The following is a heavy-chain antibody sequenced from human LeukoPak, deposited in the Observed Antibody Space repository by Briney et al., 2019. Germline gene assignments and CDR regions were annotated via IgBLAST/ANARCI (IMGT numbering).Heavy chain of an antibody. CDR1: GYTFTSYG. D-gene: IGHD6-13*01. CDR3: ARDKLGIAAAGIPGPPDY. J-gene: IGHJ4*02. Sequence: GASVKVSCKASGYTFTSYGISWVRQAPGQGLEWMGWISAYNGNTNYAQKLQGRVTMTTDTSTSTAYMELRSLRSDDTAVYYCARDKLGIAAAGIPGPPDYWGQGTLVTVSS. CDR2: ISAYNGNT. V-gene: IGHV1-18*01.